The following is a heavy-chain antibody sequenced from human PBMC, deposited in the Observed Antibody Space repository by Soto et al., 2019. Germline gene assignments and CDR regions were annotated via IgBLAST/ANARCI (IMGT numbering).Heavy chain of an antibody. V-gene: IGHV1-2*04. CDR3: ARSGGGYDLGDY. CDR2: INPNSGGA. CDR1: GYTFIGYY. J-gene: IGHJ4*02. Sequence: QVQLVQSGAEVKKPGASVKVSCKASGYTFIGYYIHWVRQAPGQGLEWMGWINPNSGGAKYSQKFQAWVTMTSDTSISTDYMELIRLKSDDTDVYYCARSGGGYDLGDYWGQGTMVTVSS. D-gene: IGHD5-12*01.